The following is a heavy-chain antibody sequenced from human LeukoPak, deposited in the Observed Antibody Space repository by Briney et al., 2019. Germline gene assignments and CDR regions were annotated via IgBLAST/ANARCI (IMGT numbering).Heavy chain of an antibody. J-gene: IGHJ4*02. CDR2: MSGSGGNT. D-gene: IGHD2-15*01. Sequence: GVSLRLSCAACGFTFSRSAMLWPRQAPGGGRVGVSTMSGSGGNTYSADSVKGRLTISRDNSKNTLYLQMNSLRAEDTAVYYCASHGCGGTCDSSFDYWRQGTMLTVSS. CDR1: GFTFSRSA. V-gene: IGHV3-23*01. CDR3: ASHGCGGTCDSSFDY.